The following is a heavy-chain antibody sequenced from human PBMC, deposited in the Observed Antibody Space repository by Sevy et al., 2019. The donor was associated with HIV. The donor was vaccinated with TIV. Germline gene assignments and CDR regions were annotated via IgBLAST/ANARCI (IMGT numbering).Heavy chain of an antibody. D-gene: IGHD4-4*01. CDR3: ARDRTVTTLGYYYYYGIDV. V-gene: IGHV4-59*01. Sequence: SETLSLTCTVSGGSISSYYWSWIRQPPGKGLEWIGYIYYSGSTNYNPSLKSRVTISVDTSKNQFSLKLSSVTAADTAVYYCARDRTVTTLGYYYYYGIDVWGQGTTVTVSS. CDR1: GGSISSYY. CDR2: IYYSGST. J-gene: IGHJ6*02.